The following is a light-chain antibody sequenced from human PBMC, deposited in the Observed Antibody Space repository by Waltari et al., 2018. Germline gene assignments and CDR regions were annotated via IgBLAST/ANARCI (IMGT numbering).Light chain of an antibody. J-gene: IGLJ2*01. CDR1: SSDVGGSNY. V-gene: IGLV2-11*01. CDR3: CSYAGSYTHVV. Sequence: QSALTQPRSVSGSPGQSVTISCTGTSSDVGGSNYVSWYQQHPGKAPKLMIYAVSKRPSGVPDRFSGSKSGNTASLTISGLQAEDEADYYCCSYAGSYTHVVFGGGTKLTVL. CDR2: AVS.